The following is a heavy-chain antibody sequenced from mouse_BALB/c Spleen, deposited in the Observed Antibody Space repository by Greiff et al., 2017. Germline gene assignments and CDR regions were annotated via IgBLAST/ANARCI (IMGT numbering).Heavy chain of an antibody. CDR1: GYTFSSYW. D-gene: IGHD1-1*01. CDR3: ARRGITTAMDY. J-gene: IGHJ4*01. Sequence: QVQLQQSGAELMKPGASVKISCKATGYTFSSYWIEWVKQRPGHGLEWIGEILPGSGSTNYNEKFKGKATFTADTSSNTAYMQLSSLTSEDSADYYCARRGITTAMDYWGQGTSVTVSS. CDR2: ILPGSGST. V-gene: IGHV1-9*01.